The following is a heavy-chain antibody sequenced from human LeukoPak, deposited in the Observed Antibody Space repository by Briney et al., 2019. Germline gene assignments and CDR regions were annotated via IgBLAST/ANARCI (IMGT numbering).Heavy chain of an antibody. CDR1: GGSISSYY. CDR2: IYYSGST. D-gene: IGHD5-24*01. V-gene: IGHV4-59*01. Sequence: SETLSLTCTVSGGSISSYYWSWIRQPPGKGLEWIGYIYYSGSTNYNPSLKSRVTISVDTSKNQFSLKLSSVTAADTAVYYCARAGEMATIDYFDYWGQGTLVTVSS. J-gene: IGHJ4*02. CDR3: ARAGEMATIDYFDY.